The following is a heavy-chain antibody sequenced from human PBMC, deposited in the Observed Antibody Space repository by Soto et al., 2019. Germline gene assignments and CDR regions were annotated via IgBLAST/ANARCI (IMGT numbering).Heavy chain of an antibody. J-gene: IGHJ6*03. CDR2: ISSNGGST. Sequence: EVQLVESGGGLVQPGGSLRLSCAASGFTFSSYAMHWVRQAPGKGLEYVSAISSNGGSTYYANSVKGRFTISRDNSKNTLYLQMGGQKAEDMAVYYCARGPYYYYYMDVWGKGTTVTVSS. CDR3: ARGPYYYYYMDV. CDR1: GFTFSSYA. V-gene: IGHV3-64*01.